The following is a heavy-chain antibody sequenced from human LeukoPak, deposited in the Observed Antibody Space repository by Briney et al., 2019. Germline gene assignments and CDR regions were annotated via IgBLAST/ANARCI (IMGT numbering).Heavy chain of an antibody. Sequence: GRSLRLSCAASGFTFSSYAMHWVRQAPGKGLEWVAVISYDGSNKYYADSVKGRFTISRDNSKNTLYLQMGSLRAEDKAVYYCARVMMGATKSNYNYYVMDVWGQGTTVTVSS. V-gene: IGHV3-30*14. CDR2: ISYDGSNK. CDR3: ARVMMGATKSNYNYYVMDV. J-gene: IGHJ6*02. CDR1: GFTFSSYA. D-gene: IGHD1-26*01.